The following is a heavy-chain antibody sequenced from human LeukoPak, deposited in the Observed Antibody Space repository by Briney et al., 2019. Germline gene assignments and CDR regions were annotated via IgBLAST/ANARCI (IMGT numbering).Heavy chain of an antibody. CDR1: GFTFTTYD. CDR3: AKVDGGIAAAGTPDY. D-gene: IGHD6-13*01. V-gene: IGHV3-23*01. CDR2: ISGSGGST. J-gene: IGHJ4*02. Sequence: GGSLRLSCAASGFTFTTYDMTWVRQAPGKGLEWVSSISGSGGSTYYVDSVKGRFTISRDNSKNTLYLQMHSLRAEDTAVYYCAKVDGGIAAAGTPDYWGQGTLVTVSS.